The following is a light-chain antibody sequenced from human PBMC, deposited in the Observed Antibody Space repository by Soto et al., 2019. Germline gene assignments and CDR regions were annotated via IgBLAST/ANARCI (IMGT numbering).Light chain of an antibody. CDR2: EVT. Sequence: QSVLTQPPSASGSPGQSVTISCTGTSSDVGGYNFVSWYQQHPGKAPKLMIYEVTKRPSGVPARFSGSKSGNTASLTVSGLQAEDEADYYCSSYAGSKNFVVFGGGTKLTVL. V-gene: IGLV2-8*01. CDR1: SSDVGGYNF. J-gene: IGLJ2*01. CDR3: SSYAGSKNFVV.